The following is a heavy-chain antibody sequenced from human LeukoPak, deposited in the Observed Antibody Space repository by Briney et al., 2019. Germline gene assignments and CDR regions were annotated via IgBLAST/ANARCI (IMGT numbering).Heavy chain of an antibody. J-gene: IGHJ5*02. CDR3: ARDRLLWFGEDWFDP. V-gene: IGHV3-30-3*01. CDR1: GFTFSSYA. D-gene: IGHD3-10*01. CDR2: ISYDGSNK. Sequence: PGRSLRLSCAASGFTFSSYAMHWVRQAPGKGLEWVAVISYDGSNKYYADSVKGRFTISRDNSKSTLYLQMNSLRAEDTAVYYCARDRLLWFGEDWFDPWGQGTLVTVSS.